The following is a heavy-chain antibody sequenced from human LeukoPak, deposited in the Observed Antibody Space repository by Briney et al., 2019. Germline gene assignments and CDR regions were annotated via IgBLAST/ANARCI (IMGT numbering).Heavy chain of an antibody. CDR2: ISYDGSNK. J-gene: IGHJ5*02. CDR1: GFTFSSYG. CDR3: AKSNWFDP. V-gene: IGHV3-30*18. Sequence: GGSLRLSCAASGFTFSSYGMHWVRQAPGKGLEWVAVISYDGSNKYYADSVKGQFTISRDNSKNTLYLQMNSLRAEDTAVYYCAKSNWFDPWGQGTLVTVSS.